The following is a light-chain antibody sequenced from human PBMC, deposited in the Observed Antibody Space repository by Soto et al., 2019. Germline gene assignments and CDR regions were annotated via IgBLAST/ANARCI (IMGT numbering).Light chain of an antibody. V-gene: IGLV2-14*01. CDR1: SSDVGGYNF. CDR2: EVT. J-gene: IGLJ1*01. CDR3: SSYTTTSNRV. Sequence: HSVLTQPASVSGSPVQSITISCTGSSSDVGGYNFVSWYQHHPGKAPQLMIYEVTDRPSGVSNRFSGSKSGNTASLTISGLQAEDEADYYCSSYTTTSNRVFGNGIKVTV.